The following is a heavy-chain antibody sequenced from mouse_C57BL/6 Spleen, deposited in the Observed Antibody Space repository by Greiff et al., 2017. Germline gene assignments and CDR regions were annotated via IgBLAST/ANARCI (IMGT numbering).Heavy chain of an antibody. CDR2: INPNNGGT. CDR1: GYTFTDYY. CDR3: ARSKTGTWFAY. D-gene: IGHD4-1*01. V-gene: IGHV1-26*01. J-gene: IGHJ3*01. Sequence: EVQLQQSGPELVKPGASVKISCKASGYTFTDYYMNWVKQSHGKSLEWIGDINPNNGGTSYNQKFKGKATLTVDKSSSTAYMELRSLTSEDSAVDYCARSKTGTWFAYWGQGTLVTVSA.